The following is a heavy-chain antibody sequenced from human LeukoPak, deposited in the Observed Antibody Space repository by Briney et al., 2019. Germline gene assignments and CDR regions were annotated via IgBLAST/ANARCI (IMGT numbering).Heavy chain of an antibody. Sequence: RASVKVSCKASGFTFTSYDINWVRQASGQGLEWMGWMNPNNGNTGYAQKFQGRVTMTRDTSINTAYMELRGLRSEDTAVYYCVRDGEGAAISVNYWSDPWGQGTLVTVSS. V-gene: IGHV1-8*01. CDR2: MNPNNGNT. CDR3: VRDGEGAAISVNYWSDP. J-gene: IGHJ5*02. CDR1: GFTFTSYD. D-gene: IGHD2-2*02.